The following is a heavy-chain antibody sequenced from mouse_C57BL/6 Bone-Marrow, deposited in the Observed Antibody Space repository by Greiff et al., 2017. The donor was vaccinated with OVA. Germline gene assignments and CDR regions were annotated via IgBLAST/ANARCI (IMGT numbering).Heavy chain of an antibody. CDR2: IYPGSGST. CDR1: GYTFTSYW. J-gene: IGHJ3*01. D-gene: IGHD2-4*01. Sequence: VQLQQPGAELVKPGASVKMSCKASGYTFTSYWITWVKQRPGQGLEWIGDIYPGSGSTNYNEKFKSKATLTVDTSSSPAYMQLSSLTSEDSAVYYCARRGMDYDEGAWFAYWGQGTLVTVSA. CDR3: ARRGMDYDEGAWFAY. V-gene: IGHV1-55*01.